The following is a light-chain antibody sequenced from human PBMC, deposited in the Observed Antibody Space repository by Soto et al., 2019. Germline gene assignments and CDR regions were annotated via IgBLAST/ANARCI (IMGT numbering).Light chain of an antibody. CDR1: QSISTY. V-gene: IGKV1-39*01. J-gene: IGKJ1*01. Sequence: DIQMTQSPSSLSASLGDRVTITCRASQSISTYLNWYQKKPGKAPKLLIYAASNLQSGVPSQFSGSGSGTDFTLTISSLQPEDFASYYCQQTYSTPRTFGQGTKVEIK. CDR3: QQTYSTPRT. CDR2: AAS.